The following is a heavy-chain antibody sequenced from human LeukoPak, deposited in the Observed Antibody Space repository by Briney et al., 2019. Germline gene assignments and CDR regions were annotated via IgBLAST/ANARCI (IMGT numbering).Heavy chain of an antibody. CDR1: GLTFSSYS. V-gene: IGHV3-21*01. CDR2: ISSSSSSYI. CDR3: ARDPDYDSLFDY. Sequence: GGSLRLSCAASGLTFSSYSMNWVRQAPGKGLEWVSSISSSSSSYIYYADSVKGRFTISRDNAKNSLYLQMNSLRAEDTAVYYCARDPDYDSLFDYWGQGTLVTVSS. D-gene: IGHD3-22*01. J-gene: IGHJ4*02.